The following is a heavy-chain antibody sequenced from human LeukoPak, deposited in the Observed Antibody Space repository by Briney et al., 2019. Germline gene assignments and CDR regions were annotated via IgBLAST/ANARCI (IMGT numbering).Heavy chain of an antibody. V-gene: IGHV4-4*07. CDR1: GGSISSYY. D-gene: IGHD3-10*01. Sequence: SETLSLTCTVSGGSISSYYWSWIRQPAGKGLEWIGRIYTSGSTNYNPSLKSRVTISVDTSKNQFSLKLSSVTAADTAVYYCARDLGYYGSGNYYYYYGMDVWGQGTTVTVSS. CDR3: ARDLGYYGSGNYYYYYGMDV. J-gene: IGHJ6*02. CDR2: IYTSGST.